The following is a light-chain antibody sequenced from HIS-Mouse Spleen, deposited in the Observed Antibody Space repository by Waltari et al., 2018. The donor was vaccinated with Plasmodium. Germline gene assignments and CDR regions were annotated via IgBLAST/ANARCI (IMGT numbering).Light chain of an antibody. Sequence: QSALTQPASVSGSPGQSITIPRTGTSSYFGCDNLSSWYQQHPGKAPKLMIYEGSKRPSGVSNRFSGSKSGNTASLTISGLQAEDEADYYCCSYAGSSTYVFGTGTKVTVL. CDR2: EGS. CDR3: CSYAGSSTYV. CDR1: SSYFGCDNL. J-gene: IGLJ1*01. V-gene: IGLV2-23*01.